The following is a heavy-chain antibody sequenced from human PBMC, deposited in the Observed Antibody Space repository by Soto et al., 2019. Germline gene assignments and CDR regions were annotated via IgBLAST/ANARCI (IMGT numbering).Heavy chain of an antibody. V-gene: IGHV3-23*01. Sequence: EAQLLESGGELIQPGGSLRLSCAASGFTYSSHGMSWVRQAPGKGLERIADLSRGGGSTYYADSVKGRFTISRDTSKNTLDLIMNSLRVEDTALYYCARDGQYRTDGFAIWGQGTMATVSS. J-gene: IGHJ3*02. CDR1: GFTYSSHG. D-gene: IGHD5-12*01. CDR2: LSRGGGST. CDR3: ARDGQYRTDGFAI.